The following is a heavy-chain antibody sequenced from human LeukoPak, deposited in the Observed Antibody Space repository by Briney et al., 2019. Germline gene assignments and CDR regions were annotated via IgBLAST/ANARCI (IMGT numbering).Heavy chain of an antibody. D-gene: IGHD4-17*01. CDR2: INQDGKTK. Sequence: GGSLRLSCAASGFTFSDSWMTWVRQAPGRGLEWVADINQDGKTKSYVDSVEGRFTISRDNARNSMYLQMSSLRAEDTAVYYCARDPAYGALDYWGQGTLVTVSS. J-gene: IGHJ4*02. CDR1: GFTFSDSW. CDR3: ARDPAYGALDY. V-gene: IGHV3-7*01.